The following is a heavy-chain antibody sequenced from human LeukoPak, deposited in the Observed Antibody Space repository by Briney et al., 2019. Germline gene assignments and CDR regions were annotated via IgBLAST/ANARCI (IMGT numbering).Heavy chain of an antibody. CDR2: ISSSSSYI. CDR1: GFTFSSYS. Sequence: GGSLRLSCAASGFTFSSYSMNWVRQAPGKGLEWVSSISSSSSYIYYADSVKGRFTISRGNAKNSLYLQMNSLRAEDTAVYYCARARSSGWFLDYWGQGTLVTVSS. D-gene: IGHD6-19*01. CDR3: ARARSSGWFLDY. V-gene: IGHV3-21*01. J-gene: IGHJ4*02.